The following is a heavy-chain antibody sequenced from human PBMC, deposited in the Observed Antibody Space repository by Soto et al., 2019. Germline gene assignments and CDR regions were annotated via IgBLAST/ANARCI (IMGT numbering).Heavy chain of an antibody. D-gene: IGHD4-4*01. CDR2: LYHIGST. Sequence: PSETLSLTCAVSGYSISSGNYWAWIRQPPGRGLEWIGSLYHIGSTHYNTSLKSRVTISVDTSKNHFSLELSSVTAADTAMYYCARDYSRRNWFDPWGQGTLVTVSS. J-gene: IGHJ5*02. CDR3: ARDYSRRNWFDP. CDR1: GYSISSGNY. V-gene: IGHV4-38-2*02.